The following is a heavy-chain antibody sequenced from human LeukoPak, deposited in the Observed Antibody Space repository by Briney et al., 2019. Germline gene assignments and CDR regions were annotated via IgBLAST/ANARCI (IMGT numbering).Heavy chain of an antibody. D-gene: IGHD3-3*01. CDR2: ISYDGSNK. J-gene: IGHJ4*02. Sequence: SGGSLRLSCAASGFTFSSYGMHWVRQAPGKGLEWVAVISYDGSNKYYADSVKGRFTISRDNAKNSLYLQMNSLRAEDTAVYYCARDAHTFRSGYRQPPYFDYWGQGTLVTVSS. CDR3: ARDAHTFRSGYRQPPYFDY. V-gene: IGHV3-30*03. CDR1: GFTFSSYG.